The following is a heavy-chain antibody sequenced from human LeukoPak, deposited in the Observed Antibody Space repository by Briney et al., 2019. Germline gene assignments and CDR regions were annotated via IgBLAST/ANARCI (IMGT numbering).Heavy chain of an antibody. Sequence: GGSLRLSCAASGFTFSSYGMHWVRQAPGKGLEWVAFIRYDGSNKYYADSVKGRFTISRDNSKNTLYLQINSLRAEDTAVYYCAKALVSTPKSEFDYWGQGTLVTVSS. V-gene: IGHV3-30*02. CDR2: IRYDGSNK. CDR3: AKALVSTPKSEFDY. D-gene: IGHD3-3*01. CDR1: GFTFSSYG. J-gene: IGHJ4*02.